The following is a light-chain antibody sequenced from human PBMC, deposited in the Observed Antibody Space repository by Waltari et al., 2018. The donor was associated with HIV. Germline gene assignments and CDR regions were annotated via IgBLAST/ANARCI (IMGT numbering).Light chain of an antibody. CDR2: WAS. CDR1: QSLLSSSNDKNY. V-gene: IGKV4-1*01. Sequence: DIVMTQSPDSLAESLGERATIDCKSSQSLLSSSNDKNYLAWYQQKPGQPPSLLLFWASSRESGVPERFTGSGSGTYFTLTISSLQAEYVAVYYWQQYYTTPPTFGGGTKVEIK. CDR3: QQYYTTPPT. J-gene: IGKJ4*01.